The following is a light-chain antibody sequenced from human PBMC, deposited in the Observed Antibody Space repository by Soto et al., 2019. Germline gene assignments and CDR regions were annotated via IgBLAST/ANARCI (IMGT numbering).Light chain of an antibody. CDR2: EVT. Sequence: QSALTQPASVSGSPGQSITISCTGTSSDVGAYNYVSWYQQHPGKAPKLMIHEVTNRPSGVSDRFSGSKSGNTASLTISGLQAEDEAYYLCTSYTTSSTWVFGGGTKLTVL. V-gene: IGLV2-14*01. CDR3: TSYTTSSTWV. CDR1: SSDVGAYNY. J-gene: IGLJ3*02.